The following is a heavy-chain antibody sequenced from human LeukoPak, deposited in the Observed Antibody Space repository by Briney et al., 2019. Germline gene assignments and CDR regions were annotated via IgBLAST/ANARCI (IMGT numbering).Heavy chain of an antibody. CDR2: IGTAGDI. CDR3: ARTFSSSGGR. D-gene: IGHD6-6*01. CDR1: GFTFSNYD. V-gene: IGHV3-13*01. Sequence: GGSLRLSCAASGFTFSNYDMHWVRHATGKGLEWVSGIGTAGDIYYPGSVKGRFTISRDNAKNSLYLQMNSLRAEDTAVYYCARTFSSSGGRWGQGTLVTVSS. J-gene: IGHJ4*02.